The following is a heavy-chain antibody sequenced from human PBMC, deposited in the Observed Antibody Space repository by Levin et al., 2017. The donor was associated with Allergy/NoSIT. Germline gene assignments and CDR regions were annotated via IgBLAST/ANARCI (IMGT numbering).Heavy chain of an antibody. J-gene: IGHJ5*02. CDR2: ISGSGGST. CDR1: GFTFSSYA. Sequence: SCAASGFTFSSYAMSWVRQAPGKGLEWVSAISGSGGSTYYADSVKGRFTISRDNSKNTLYLQMNSLRAEDTAVYYCAKFATSSKSQLLLSLGQTWGQGTLVTVAA. CDR3: AKFATSSKSQLLLSLGQT. V-gene: IGHV3-23*01. D-gene: IGHD2-2*01.